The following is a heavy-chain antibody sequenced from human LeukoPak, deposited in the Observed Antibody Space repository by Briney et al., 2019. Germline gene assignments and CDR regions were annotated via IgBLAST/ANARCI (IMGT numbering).Heavy chain of an antibody. CDR2: IHYSGDI. Sequence: ASVTLSLTCTVSGASISTSYWYWIRQPPGKGREWIGYIHYSGDINYNPSLKSRVTISAYTSKNQLSLKLSSVTAADTAVYYCARVGCSGGSCYPDYWGQGTLVTVSS. D-gene: IGHD2-15*01. J-gene: IGHJ4*02. V-gene: IGHV4-59*01. CDR1: GASISTSY. CDR3: ARVGCSGGSCYPDY.